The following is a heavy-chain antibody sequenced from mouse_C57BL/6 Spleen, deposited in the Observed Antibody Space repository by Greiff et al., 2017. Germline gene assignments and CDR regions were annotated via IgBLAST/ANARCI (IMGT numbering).Heavy chain of an antibody. CDR2: IDPSDSYT. D-gene: IGHD1-1*02. J-gene: IGHJ1*03. CDR1: GYTFTSYW. CDR3: ARAGGRRYFDV. V-gene: IGHV1-69*01. Sequence: VQLQQPGAELVMPGASVKLSCKASGYTFTSYWMHWVKQRPGQGLEWIGEIDPSDSYTNYNQQFKGKSTVTVDKSSSTAYMQLSSLTSEDSAVYYCARAGGRRYFDVWGTGTTVTVSS.